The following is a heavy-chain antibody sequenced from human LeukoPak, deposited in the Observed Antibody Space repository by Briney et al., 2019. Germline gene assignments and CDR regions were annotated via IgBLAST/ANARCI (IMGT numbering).Heavy chain of an antibody. V-gene: IGHV3-7*01. Sequence: GRSLRLSCAASGFTFSSYWMSWVRQAPGKGLEWVANIKHDGSDKYYVDSVKGRLTISRDNAKNSLYLQMNSLRAEDTAMYYCARDLWFGEFPYYFDQWCQGTLVTVSS. CDR1: GFTFSSYW. CDR3: ARDLWFGEFPYYFDQ. D-gene: IGHD3-10*01. CDR2: IKHDGSDK. J-gene: IGHJ4*02.